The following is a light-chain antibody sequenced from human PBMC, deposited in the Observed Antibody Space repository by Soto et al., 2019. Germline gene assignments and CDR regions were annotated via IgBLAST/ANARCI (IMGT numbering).Light chain of an antibody. CDR1: QSVSSY. V-gene: IGKV3-11*01. CDR2: DAS. Sequence: EIVLTQSPATLSLSPGERATLSCRASQSVSSYLAWYQQKPGQAPRLLIYDASNRATGIPARFSGSGSGTDFTLTISSLEPEDFAVYYWQQRSNWHPTFGQGTKVEIK. J-gene: IGKJ1*01. CDR3: QQRSNWHPT.